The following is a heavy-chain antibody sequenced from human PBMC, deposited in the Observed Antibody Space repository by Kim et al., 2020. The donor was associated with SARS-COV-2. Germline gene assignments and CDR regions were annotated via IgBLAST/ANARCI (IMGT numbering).Heavy chain of an antibody. CDR2: ISVTDAI. Sequence: GGSLRLSCAASGFTFTTYNMNWVRQAPGKGLEWISYISVTDAIYYADSVKGRFTISRDYAKNSLDLQMISLRDEDTAVYYCARDWNWGIDVWGQGTLVTVSS. CDR3: ARDWNWGIDV. CDR1: GFTFTTYN. D-gene: IGHD7-27*01. J-gene: IGHJ4*02. V-gene: IGHV3-48*02.